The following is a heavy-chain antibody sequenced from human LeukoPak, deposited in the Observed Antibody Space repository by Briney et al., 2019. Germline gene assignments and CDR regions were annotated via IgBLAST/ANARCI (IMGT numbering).Heavy chain of an antibody. V-gene: IGHV3-23*01. Sequence: GGSLRLSCAASGFTFSSYAMSWVRQAPGKGLEWVSTLSNTGITTYYADSVKCRFTISRDNYENTLFLQMNYLRAEDTATYYCAKVPYSDYGSGRPPFMDVWGQGTTVAVSS. CDR1: GFTFSSYA. J-gene: IGHJ6*02. CDR3: AKVPYSDYGSGRPPFMDV. CDR2: LSNTGITT. D-gene: IGHD3-10*01.